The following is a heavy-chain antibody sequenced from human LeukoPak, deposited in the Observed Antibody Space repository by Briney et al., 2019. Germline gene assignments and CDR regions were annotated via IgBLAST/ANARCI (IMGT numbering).Heavy chain of an antibody. CDR3: ARAPGSGSYSSTIYYYYYMDV. V-gene: IGHV1-46*01. CDR1: GYTFTSYY. J-gene: IGHJ6*03. CDR2: INPSGGST. D-gene: IGHD3-10*01. Sequence: ASVKVSCKASGYTFTSYYMHWVRQAPGQGLEWMGIINPSGGSTSYAQKFQGRVTMTRDTSTSTVYMELSRLRSDDTAVYYCARAPGSGSYSSTIYYYYYMDVWGKGTTVTISS.